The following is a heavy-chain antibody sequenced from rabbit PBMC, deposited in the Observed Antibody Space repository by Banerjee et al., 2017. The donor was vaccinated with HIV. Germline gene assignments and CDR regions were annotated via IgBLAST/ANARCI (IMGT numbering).Heavy chain of an antibody. CDR3: ARDLTDVIGWNFGW. CDR1: GFDFSTYS. CDR2: IVPIFGVT. V-gene: IGHV1S7*01. J-gene: IGHJ4*01. D-gene: IGHD1-1*01. Sequence: QLVESGGGLVQPGGSLKLSCKASGFDFSTYSMSWVRQAPGKGLEWIGYIVPIFGVTYYANWVNGRFTISSHNAQNTLYLQLNSLTAADTATYFCARDLTDVIGWNFGWWGPGTLVTVS.